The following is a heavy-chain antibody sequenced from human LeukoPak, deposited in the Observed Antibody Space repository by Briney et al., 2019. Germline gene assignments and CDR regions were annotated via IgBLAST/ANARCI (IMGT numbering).Heavy chain of an antibody. CDR1: GGSFSGYY. Sequence: SETLSLTCAVYGGSFSGYYWSWIRQPPGKGLEWIGEINHSGSTNYNPSLKSRVTISVDTSKNQFSLKLSSVTAAGTAVYYCARGSAVAGGEFDYWGQGTLVTVSS. V-gene: IGHV4-34*01. CDR3: ARGSAVAGGEFDY. J-gene: IGHJ4*02. D-gene: IGHD6-19*01. CDR2: INHSGST.